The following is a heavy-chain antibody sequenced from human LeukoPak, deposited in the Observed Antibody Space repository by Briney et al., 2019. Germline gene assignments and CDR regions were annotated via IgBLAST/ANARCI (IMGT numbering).Heavy chain of an antibody. J-gene: IGHJ4*02. D-gene: IGHD5-12*01. CDR2: IYYSGST. Sequence: PSETLSLTCTVSGGSISSYYWSWIRQPPGKGLEWIGYIYYSGSTNYNPSLKGRVTISVDTSKNQFSLKLSSVTAADTAVYYCARVGGYDWRFDYWGQGTLVTVSS. CDR3: ARVGGYDWRFDY. CDR1: GGSISSYY. V-gene: IGHV4-59*01.